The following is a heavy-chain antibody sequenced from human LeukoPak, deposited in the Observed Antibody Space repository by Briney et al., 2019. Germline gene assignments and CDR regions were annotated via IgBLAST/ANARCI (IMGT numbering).Heavy chain of an antibody. V-gene: IGHV4-34*01. CDR2: INHSGST. J-gene: IGHJ4*02. CDR1: GGSFSGYY. D-gene: IGHD6-13*01. CDR3: ARDSGGAAAH. Sequence: SETLSLTCAVYGGSFSGYYWSWIRQPPGKGLEWIGEINHSGSTNYNPSLKSRVTISVDTSKNQFSLKLSSVTAADTAVYYCARDSGGAAAHWGQGTLVTVSS.